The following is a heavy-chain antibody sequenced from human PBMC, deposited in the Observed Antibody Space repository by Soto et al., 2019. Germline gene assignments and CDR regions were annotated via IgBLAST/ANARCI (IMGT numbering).Heavy chain of an antibody. CDR1: GYSFINYG. V-gene: IGHV1-18*04. J-gene: IGHJ4*02. Sequence: QVQLVQSGAEVKKPGASVRVSCKASGYSFINYGISWVRQAPGQGLEWMGWVSGYNGNTNYAQKLWGRVTMTTDTSTSTAYMELRTLRSDDTAVYYCARDEGSHGFDSWGQGTLVTVSS. CDR2: VSGYNGNT. CDR3: ARDEGSHGFDS. D-gene: IGHD6-19*01.